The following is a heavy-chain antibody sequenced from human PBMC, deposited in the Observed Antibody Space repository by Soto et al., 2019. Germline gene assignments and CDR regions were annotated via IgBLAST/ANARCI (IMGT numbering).Heavy chain of an antibody. CDR3: ARGSHYDFWSGYKIYYYYGMDV. J-gene: IGHJ6*02. D-gene: IGHD3-3*01. CDR2: IYYSGST. V-gene: IGHV4-59*01. Sequence: SETLSLTCTVSGGSISSYYWSWIRQPPGKGLEWSGYIYYSGSTHYNPALKRRVTISVDTSKNQFSLKLSSVTAADTAVDYCARGSHYDFWSGYKIYYYYGMDVWGQGTTVTVSS. CDR1: GGSISSYY.